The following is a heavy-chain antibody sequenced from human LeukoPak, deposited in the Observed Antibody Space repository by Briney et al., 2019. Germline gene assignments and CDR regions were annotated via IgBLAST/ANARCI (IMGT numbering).Heavy chain of an antibody. V-gene: IGHV3-21*01. CDR3: ARAGIAAAEFDF. J-gene: IGHJ4*02. CDR1: GFTFNDHT. CDR2: ISTHGSYI. D-gene: IGHD6-13*01. Sequence: GGSLRLSCAASGFTFNDHTMNWVRQAPGKGLEWVSSISTHGSYIYYADSVKDRFTISRDNARNSLYLQMNSLRADDTSVYFCARAGIAAAEFDFWGQGTLVTVSS.